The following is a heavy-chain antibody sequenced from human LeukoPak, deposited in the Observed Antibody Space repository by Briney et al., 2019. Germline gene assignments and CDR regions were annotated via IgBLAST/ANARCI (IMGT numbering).Heavy chain of an antibody. V-gene: IGHV3-21*01. J-gene: IGHJ4*02. Sequence: GGSLRLSCAASGFTFSSYSMNWVRQAPGKGLEWVSSISSSSSYIYYADSVKGRFTISRDNAKNSLYLQMNSLRAEDTAVYYCAVRDYDLWRGYHSWGQGTLVTVSS. CDR2: ISSSSSYI. CDR3: AVRDYDLWRGYHS. D-gene: IGHD3-3*01. CDR1: GFTFSSYS.